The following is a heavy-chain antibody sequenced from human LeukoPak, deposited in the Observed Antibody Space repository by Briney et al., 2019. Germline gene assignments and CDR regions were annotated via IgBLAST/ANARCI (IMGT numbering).Heavy chain of an antibody. V-gene: IGHV1-18*04. J-gene: IGHJ4*02. CDR3: ARGPSSYYDSSGYDY. CDR2: ISAYNGNT. D-gene: IGHD3-22*01. CDR1: GYTFTGYY. Sequence: ASVKVSCKASGYTFTGYYMHWVRQAPGQGLEWMGWISAYNGNTNYAQKLQGRVTMTTDTSTSTAYMELRSLRSDDTAVYYCARGPSSYYDSSGYDYWGQGTLVTVPS.